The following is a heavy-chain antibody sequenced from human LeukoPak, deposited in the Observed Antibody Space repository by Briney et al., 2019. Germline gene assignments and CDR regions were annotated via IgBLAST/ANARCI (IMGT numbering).Heavy chain of an antibody. Sequence: SQTLSLTCAISGDSASSNSAAWNWIRQSPSRGLEWLGRTYYRSKWSKDYAVSVKSRITINPDTSNNQLSLQLNSVTPEDTAVYYCARSLDTDLREWGQGTLVTVSS. CDR1: GDSASSNSAA. CDR2: TYYRSKWSK. J-gene: IGHJ4*02. V-gene: IGHV6-1*01. D-gene: IGHD5-18*01. CDR3: ARSLDTDLRE.